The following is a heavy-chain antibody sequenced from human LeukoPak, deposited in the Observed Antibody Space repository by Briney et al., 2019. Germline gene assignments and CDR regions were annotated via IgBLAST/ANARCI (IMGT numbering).Heavy chain of an antibody. D-gene: IGHD3-10*01. CDR1: GFPLSSYG. CDR2: ISGSGGGT. CDR3: AKVRYYGSGSYSHNWFDP. V-gene: IGHV3-23*01. J-gene: IGHJ5*02. Sequence: PGWTCKLSCAASGFPLSSYGMSWNRQAPGKGLELVSAISGSGGGTYYADSVKRRLTISRDNSKNTLYLQMKSLRAEDTAVYYCAKVRYYGSGSYSHNWFDPWGQGTLVTVSS.